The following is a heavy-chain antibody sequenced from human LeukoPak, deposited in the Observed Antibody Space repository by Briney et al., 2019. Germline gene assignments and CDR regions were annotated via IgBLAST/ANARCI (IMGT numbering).Heavy chain of an antibody. CDR1: GGSVSSYY. Sequence: SETLSLTCTVSGGSVSSYYWSWIRQPAGEGLEWIAYIHNSGSTNYNPSLKSRATIAVDTSKNQFSLKLSSVTAADTAMYYCVRDWEGFNFDIWGQGTVVTVSS. J-gene: IGHJ3*02. D-gene: IGHD1-26*01. CDR3: VRDWEGFNFDI. V-gene: IGHV4-59*02. CDR2: IHNSGST.